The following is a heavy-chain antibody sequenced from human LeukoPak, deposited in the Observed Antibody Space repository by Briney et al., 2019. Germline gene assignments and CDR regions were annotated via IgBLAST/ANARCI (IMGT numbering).Heavy chain of an antibody. CDR2: ITGGGDDT. V-gene: IGHV3-23*01. D-gene: IGHD6-6*01. CDR3: AKGSRVSRPYYFDY. J-gene: IGHJ4*02. CDR1: GFTFSSYA. Sequence: GGSLRLSCAASGFTFSSYAMSWVRQAPGKGLEWFSAITGGGDDTYYAASVEGRFTISRDNSKNTLYLQMNSLRAEDTAVYYCAKGSRVSRPYYFDYWGQGTLVTVSS.